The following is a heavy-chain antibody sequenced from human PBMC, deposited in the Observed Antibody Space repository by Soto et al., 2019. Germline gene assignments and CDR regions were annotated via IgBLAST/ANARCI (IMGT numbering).Heavy chain of an antibody. V-gene: IGHV3-21*01. J-gene: IGHJ4*02. CDR2: ISSSSSYI. D-gene: IGHD3-9*01. CDR1: GFTFSSYS. CDR3: ARVYDILTGYYMEGYYFDY. Sequence: GSLRLSCAASGFTFSSYSMNWVRQAPGKGLEWVSSISSSSSYIYYADSVKGRFTISRDNAKNSLYLQMNSLRAEDTAVYYCARVYDILTGYYMEGYYFDYWGQGTLVTVSS.